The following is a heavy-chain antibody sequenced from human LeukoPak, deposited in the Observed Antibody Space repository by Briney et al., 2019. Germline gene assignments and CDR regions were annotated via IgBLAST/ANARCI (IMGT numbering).Heavy chain of an antibody. CDR3: AAEAGDV. CDR2: ISSSSSTI. J-gene: IGHJ6*02. Sequence: PGGSLRLSCTVSGFTFSSYWMSWVRQAPGKGLEWVSYISSSSSTIYYADSVKGRFTISRDNAKNSLYLQMNSLRAEDTAVYYCAAEAGDVWGQGTTVTVSS. CDR1: GFTFSSYW. V-gene: IGHV3-48*04.